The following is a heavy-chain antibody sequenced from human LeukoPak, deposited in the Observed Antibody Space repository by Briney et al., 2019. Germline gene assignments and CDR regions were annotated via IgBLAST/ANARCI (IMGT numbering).Heavy chain of an antibody. J-gene: IGHJ4*02. CDR1: GGTFSSYA. CDR3: ARAPYYYDSSGYSQFDY. Sequence: EASVKVSCKASGGTFSSYAISWVRQAPGQGLEWMGGIIPIFGTANYAQKFQGRVTITADESTSTAYMELSSLRSEDTAVYYCARAPYYYDSSGYSQFDYWGQGTLVTVSS. CDR2: IIPIFGTA. D-gene: IGHD3-22*01. V-gene: IGHV1-69*13.